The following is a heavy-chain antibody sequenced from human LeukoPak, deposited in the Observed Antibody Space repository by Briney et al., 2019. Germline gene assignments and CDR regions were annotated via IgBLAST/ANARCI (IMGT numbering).Heavy chain of an antibody. CDR2: IYYSDMYNSGST. Sequence: SETLSLTCTVSGGSISHYYWSWIRQPPGKGLEWIGYIYYSDMYNSGSTNYNPSVKGRVTISVDKSKNQFSLKLTSVTAADTAVYYCARALDRSGWYVDYWGQGTLVTVSS. CDR3: ARALDRSGWYVDY. V-gene: IGHV4-59*01. J-gene: IGHJ4*02. D-gene: IGHD6-19*01. CDR1: GGSISHYY.